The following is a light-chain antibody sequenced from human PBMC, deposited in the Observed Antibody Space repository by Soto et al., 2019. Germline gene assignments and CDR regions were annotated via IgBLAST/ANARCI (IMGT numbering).Light chain of an antibody. Sequence: IRMTQSLVPLSVSPGERATLSCRASQSVNSNLAWYQQKPGQAPRLLIYGASTRATGIPASFIGNGSGTEFTLTASSLQHEDFAVYYCQQYNNWPFTFGPGTNVDIK. V-gene: IGKV3-15*01. CDR3: QQYNNWPFT. CDR2: GAS. CDR1: QSVNSN. J-gene: IGKJ3*01.